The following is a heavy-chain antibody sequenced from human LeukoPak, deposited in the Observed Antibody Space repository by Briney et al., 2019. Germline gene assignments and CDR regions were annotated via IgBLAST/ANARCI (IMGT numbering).Heavy chain of an antibody. J-gene: IGHJ4*02. D-gene: IGHD3-10*01. V-gene: IGHV3-30*02. Sequence: GGSLRLSCAASGFTFSSYGMHWVRQAPGKGLEWVAVIRYDGSTKYYADSVKGRFTISRDNSKNTLYLQMNSLRAEDTAVYYCAKDLSVLLWFGELSPFAYWGQGTLVTVSS. CDR3: AKDLSVLLWFGELSPFAY. CDR2: IRYDGSTK. CDR1: GFTFSSYG.